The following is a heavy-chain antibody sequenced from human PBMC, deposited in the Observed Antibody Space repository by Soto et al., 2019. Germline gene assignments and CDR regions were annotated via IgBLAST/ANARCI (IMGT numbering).Heavy chain of an antibody. J-gene: IGHJ6*03. CDR1: GFTFSGSA. CDR2: IRSKANSYAT. V-gene: IGHV3-73*01. CDR3: TRHQDAVAGNYYYSYYMDV. Sequence: GGSLRLSCAASGFTFSGSATHWVRQAPGKGLEWVGRIRSKANSYATADAASVKGRFTISRDDSKNTTYLQMNSLKTEDTAVYYCTRHQDAVAGNYYYSYYMDVWGKGTTVTVSS. D-gene: IGHD6-19*01.